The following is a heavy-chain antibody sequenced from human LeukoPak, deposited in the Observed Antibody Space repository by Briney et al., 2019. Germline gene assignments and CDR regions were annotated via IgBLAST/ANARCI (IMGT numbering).Heavy chain of an antibody. CDR1: GFNFEDYD. Sequence: GGSLRLSCTASGFNFEDYDMTWVRQVPGKGLEWVSGINWSGRSTGYADSVKGRFTISRDNSKNSLYLQMSSLRTEDTALYYCAKDGKLLGDYDFWKGYNYGMDVWGQGTTVTVSS. V-gene: IGHV3-20*04. J-gene: IGHJ6*02. D-gene: IGHD3-3*01. CDR2: INWSGRST. CDR3: AKDGKLLGDYDFWKGYNYGMDV.